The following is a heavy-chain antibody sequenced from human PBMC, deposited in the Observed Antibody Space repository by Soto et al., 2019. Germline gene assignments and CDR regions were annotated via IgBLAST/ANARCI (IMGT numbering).Heavy chain of an antibody. Sequence: ASVQVSCKASGYTFTSYYMHWVRQAPGQGLEWMGWINPNSGGTNYAQKFQGRVTMTRDTSISTAYMELSRLRSDDTAVYYCARPRHYYGSGSYPPFDYWGQGSLVTVSS. CDR3: ARPRHYYGSGSYPPFDY. V-gene: IGHV1-2*02. CDR1: GYTFTSYY. D-gene: IGHD3-10*01. CDR2: INPNSGGT. J-gene: IGHJ4*02.